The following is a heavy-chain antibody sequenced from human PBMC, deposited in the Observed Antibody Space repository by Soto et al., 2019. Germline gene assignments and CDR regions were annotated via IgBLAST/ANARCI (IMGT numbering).Heavy chain of an antibody. Sequence: GGSLRLSCAASGFTFSSYAMYWVRQAPGKGLEWVSVISGSGDRTYYADSVKGRFTISRDNSKNTLYLQMNSLRAEDTAVYYCASGRGRYFYYGMDVWGQGTTVTVSS. J-gene: IGHJ6*02. CDR2: ISGSGDRT. D-gene: IGHD1-26*01. CDR1: GFTFSSYA. CDR3: ASGRGRYFYYGMDV. V-gene: IGHV3-23*01.